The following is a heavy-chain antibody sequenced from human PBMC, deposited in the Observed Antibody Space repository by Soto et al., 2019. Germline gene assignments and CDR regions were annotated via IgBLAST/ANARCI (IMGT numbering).Heavy chain of an antibody. D-gene: IGHD2-15*01. CDR2: ISYSGST. CDR1: GGSMSSYY. V-gene: IGHV4-59*01. CDR3: ARADPDASVGY. Sequence: SDPLSLTFTVSGGSMSSYYWTWLRQSPGRGLEWIGYISYSGSTYYNPSLKSRVTISADTSKNQFSLRMNSMIAADTAVYYCARADPDASVGYWGQGTLVTVSS. J-gene: IGHJ4*02.